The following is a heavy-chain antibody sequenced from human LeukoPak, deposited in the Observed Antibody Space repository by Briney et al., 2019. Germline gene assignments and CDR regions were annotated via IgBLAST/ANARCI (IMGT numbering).Heavy chain of an antibody. Sequence: ASVKVSCKASGYTFTGYYMHWVRQAPGQGLEWMGWINPNSGGTNYAQKFQGRVTMTRDTSISTAYMELSRLRSEDTAVYYCARGPSRDYGSGSSWFDPWGQGTLVTVSS. CDR2: INPNSGGT. D-gene: IGHD3-10*01. CDR3: ARGPSRDYGSGSSWFDP. V-gene: IGHV1-2*02. J-gene: IGHJ5*02. CDR1: GYTFTGYY.